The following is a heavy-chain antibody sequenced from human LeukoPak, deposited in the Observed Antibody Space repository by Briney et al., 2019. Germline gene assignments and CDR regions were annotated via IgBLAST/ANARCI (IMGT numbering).Heavy chain of an antibody. CDR1: GFTFDDYA. CDR2: ISWDGGST. J-gene: IGHJ4*02. Sequence: PGGSLRLSCAASGFTFDDYAMHWVRQAPGKGLEWVSLISWDGGSTYYADSVKGRFTISRDNSKHSLYLQMNSLRAEDTALYYCAKDKGAARHSYYFDYWGQGTLVTVSS. CDR3: AKDKGAARHSYYFDY. D-gene: IGHD6-6*01. V-gene: IGHV3-43D*03.